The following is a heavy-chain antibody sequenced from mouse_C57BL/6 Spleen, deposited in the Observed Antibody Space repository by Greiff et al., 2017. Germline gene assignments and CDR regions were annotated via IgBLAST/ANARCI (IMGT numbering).Heavy chain of an antibody. CDR3: ARCDTTVVATPFAY. Sequence: VQLQQSGAELARPGASVKMSCKASGYTFTSYTMHWVKQRPGQGLEWIGYINPSSGYTKYNQKFKDKATLTSDKSTSTAYMQLSSLTSEDSAVYYCARCDTTVVATPFAYGGQGTTLTVSS. D-gene: IGHD1-1*01. J-gene: IGHJ2*01. CDR1: GYTFTSYT. CDR2: INPSSGYT. V-gene: IGHV1-4*01.